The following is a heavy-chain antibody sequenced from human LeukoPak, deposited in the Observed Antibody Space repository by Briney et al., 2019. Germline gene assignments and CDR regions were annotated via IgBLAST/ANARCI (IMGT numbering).Heavy chain of an antibody. J-gene: IGHJ3*02. Sequence: PSETLSLTCTVSGASISTNNYYWGWIRQPPGKGLEWIGSIYYSGSTYYNPSRKSRVTMSVDTSKNQFSLKVNSVTATDTGVYYWAKICGGDCPKAFDIWGQGRMVTVSS. CDR2: IYYSGST. D-gene: IGHD2-21*02. V-gene: IGHV4-39*01. CDR3: AKICGGDCPKAFDI. CDR1: GASISTNNYY.